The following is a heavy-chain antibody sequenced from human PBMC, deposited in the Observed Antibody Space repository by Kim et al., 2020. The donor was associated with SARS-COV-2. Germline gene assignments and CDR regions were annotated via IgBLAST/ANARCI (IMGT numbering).Heavy chain of an antibody. Sequence: GGSLRLSCAASGFTFSSYGMHWVRQAPGKGLEWVAVISYDGSNKYYADSVKGRFTISRDNSKNTLYLQMNSLRAEDTAVYYCAKGGAVAGPPPYYYYYY. CDR2: ISYDGSNK. CDR3: AKGGAVAGPPPYYYYYY. V-gene: IGHV3-30*18. CDR1: GFTFSSYG. D-gene: IGHD6-19*01. J-gene: IGHJ6*03.